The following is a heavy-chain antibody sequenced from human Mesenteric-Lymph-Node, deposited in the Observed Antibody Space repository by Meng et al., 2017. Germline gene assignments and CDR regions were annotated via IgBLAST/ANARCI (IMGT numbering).Heavy chain of an antibody. V-gene: IGHV3-7*01. CDR3: TTEADPGHGMAV. D-gene: IGHD1-1*01. Sequence: AGSLRLSCVASGFSFSSYWMAWVRQAPGKGLQWVGNMNKDGSEKNYVESVKGRFTTSRDDAKNSLYLQMNSLRADDTAVYYCTTEADPGHGMAVWGQGTTVTVSS. CDR2: MNKDGSEK. CDR1: GFSFSSYW. J-gene: IGHJ6*02.